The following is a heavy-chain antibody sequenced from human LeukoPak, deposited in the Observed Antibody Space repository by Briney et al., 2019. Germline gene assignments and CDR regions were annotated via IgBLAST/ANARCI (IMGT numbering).Heavy chain of an antibody. D-gene: IGHD3-22*01. V-gene: IGHV1-2*02. CDR2: INPNSGGT. CDR3: ARMIYYDSSGYKGD. CDR1: GYTFTGYY. J-gene: IGHJ4*02. Sequence: ASVKVSCKASGYTFTGYYMHWVRQAPGQGLEWVGWINPNSGGTNYAQKFQGRVTMTRDTSISTAYMELSRLRSDDTAVYYCARMIYYDSSGYKGDWGQGTLVTVSS.